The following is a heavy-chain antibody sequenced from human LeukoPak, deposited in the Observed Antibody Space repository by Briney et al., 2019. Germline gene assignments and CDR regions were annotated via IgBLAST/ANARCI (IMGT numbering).Heavy chain of an antibody. D-gene: IGHD5-18*01. CDR1: GYAISSGYY. CDR3: AKPRYSYGYGSASDI. V-gene: IGHV4-38-2*01. J-gene: IGHJ3*02. CDR2: IYHSGST. Sequence: SETLSLTCAVSGYAISSGYYWGWIRQPPGKGLEWIGSIYHSGSTYYNPSLKSRVTISVDTSKNQFSLKLSSVTAADTAVYYCAKPRYSYGYGSASDIWGQGTMVTVSS.